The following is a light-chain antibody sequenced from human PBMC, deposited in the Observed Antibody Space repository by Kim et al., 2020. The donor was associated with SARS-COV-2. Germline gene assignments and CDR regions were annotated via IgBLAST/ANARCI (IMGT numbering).Light chain of an antibody. Sequence: APGKTARIPWGGNNMGSKCVYWYQQKPGQSPVLVIYYDSDRPSGIPERFSGSNSGNTATLTISRIQAVDEADYYCQVWDSSSDHAVFGGGTQLTVL. CDR2: YDS. V-gene: IGLV3-21*04. CDR3: QVWDSSSDHAV. CDR1: NMGSKC. J-gene: IGLJ2*01.